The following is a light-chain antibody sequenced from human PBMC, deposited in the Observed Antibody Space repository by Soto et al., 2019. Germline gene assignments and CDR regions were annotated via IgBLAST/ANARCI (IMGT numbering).Light chain of an antibody. Sequence: AIRMTQSPSSLSASTGDRVTITCRASQGISSYLAWYQQKPGKAPKLLIYAASTLQSGVPSRFSGSGSGTDFTLTISCLQSEDFATYYCQQYYSDPRTFGQGPNVDIK. V-gene: IGKV1-8*01. CDR1: QGISSY. J-gene: IGKJ1*01. CDR2: AAS. CDR3: QQYYSDPRT.